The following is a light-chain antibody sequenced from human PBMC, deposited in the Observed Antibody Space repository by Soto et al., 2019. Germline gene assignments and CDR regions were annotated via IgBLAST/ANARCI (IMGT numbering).Light chain of an antibody. CDR3: QQYNNWPPYT. Sequence: EIVMTQSPATLSASPGERATLSCRASQSVSSNLAWYHQKPGQAPTLLIYGASTRATGVPARFSGSGSGTEFTLTISSLQSEDFAVYYCQQYNNWPPYTFGQGTKLEIK. CDR1: QSVSSN. CDR2: GAS. V-gene: IGKV3-15*01. J-gene: IGKJ2*01.